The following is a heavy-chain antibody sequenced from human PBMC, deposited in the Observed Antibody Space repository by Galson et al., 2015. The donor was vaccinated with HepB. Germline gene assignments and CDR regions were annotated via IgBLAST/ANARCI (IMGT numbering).Heavy chain of an antibody. CDR3: VRGNSGYGNFDS. CDR2: AYGGDT. J-gene: IGHJ4*02. CDR1: GFTLSSYW. Sequence: SLRLSCAASGFTLSSYWMHWVRQAPGKGLVRVARAYGGDTFYADSVKGRFTVSRDNAKNTLHLQMNSLRAEDTAIYYCVRGNSGYGNFDSWGQGTLVTVSS. D-gene: IGHD5-12*01. V-gene: IGHV3-74*01.